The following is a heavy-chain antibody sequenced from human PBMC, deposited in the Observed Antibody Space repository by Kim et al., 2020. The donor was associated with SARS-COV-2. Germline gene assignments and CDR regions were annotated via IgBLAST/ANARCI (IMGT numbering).Heavy chain of an antibody. J-gene: IGHJ4*02. Sequence: VKGRFTISRDISKNTLYLQMNSLRAKDTAVYYCARGSESIAVAGTNPLDYWGQGTLVTVSS. V-gene: IGHV3-53*01. D-gene: IGHD6-19*01. CDR3: ARGSESIAVAGTNPLDY.